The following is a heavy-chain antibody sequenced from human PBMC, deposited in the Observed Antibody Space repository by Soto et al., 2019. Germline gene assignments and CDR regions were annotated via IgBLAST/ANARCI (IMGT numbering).Heavy chain of an antibody. D-gene: IGHD1-26*01. J-gene: IGHJ4*02. CDR1: GGSTYTGGFY. Sequence: SETLSLTCTVSGGSTYTGGFYWSWIRQLPGKGLEWLGYIYYTGSTQYTPSLKSRLSISTDTSDNQFSLRLNSVTAADTAVYYCATSLVTSRARVDYWGQGALVTVSS. CDR3: ATSLVTSRARVDY. CDR2: IYYTGST. V-gene: IGHV4-31*03.